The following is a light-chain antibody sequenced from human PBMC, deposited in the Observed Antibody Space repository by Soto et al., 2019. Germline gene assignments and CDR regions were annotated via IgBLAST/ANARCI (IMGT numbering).Light chain of an antibody. CDR1: QSISTW. V-gene: IGKV1-5*03. CDR3: QQYINRWT. CDR2: KAS. Sequence: DIQMTQSPSTLSASVGDRVTITCRASQSISTWLAWYQQKPVKAPKLLIYKASSVKSGLPSRFSGSGSGTEFTITISSLQPDDVANYYYQQYINRWTFGQGTKVEIK. J-gene: IGKJ1*01.